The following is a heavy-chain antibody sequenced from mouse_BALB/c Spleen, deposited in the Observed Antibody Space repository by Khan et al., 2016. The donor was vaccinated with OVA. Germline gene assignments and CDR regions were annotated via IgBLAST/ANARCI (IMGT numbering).Heavy chain of an antibody. CDR1: GFTFSSYV. J-gene: IGHJ2*01. CDR3: AREACRYDAYYVDY. CDR2: ISSGGST. V-gene: IGHV5-6-5*01. Sequence: EVELVESGGDLVKPGGSLKLSCAASGFTFSSYVMSWVRQTPEKRLEWVASISSGGSTYYPDSVKARFTISRDNARNILYLQMSSLRSEDTAMYYCAREACRYDAYYVDYWGQGTTLTVSS. D-gene: IGHD2-14*01.